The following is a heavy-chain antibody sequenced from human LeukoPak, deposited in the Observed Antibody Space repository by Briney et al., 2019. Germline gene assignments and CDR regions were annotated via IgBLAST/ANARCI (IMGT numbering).Heavy chain of an antibody. D-gene: IGHD3-10*01. J-gene: IGHJ4*02. CDR3: SRDGLDYYGSGSYRGFDY. Sequence: GGSLRLSCTASGFTFGDYSMSWVRQAPGKGLEYIGFIRTKDFGGTTEYAASVKGRFAISRDDSKSIAYLQIHSLKSEDTAVYYCSRDGLDYYGSGSYRGFDYWGQGTLVTVSS. V-gene: IGHV3-49*04. CDR2: IRTKDFGGTT. CDR1: GFTFGDYS.